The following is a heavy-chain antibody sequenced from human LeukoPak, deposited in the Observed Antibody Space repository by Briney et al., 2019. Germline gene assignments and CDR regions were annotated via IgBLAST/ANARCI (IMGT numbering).Heavy chain of an antibody. CDR1: GYTFTGYY. V-gene: IGHV1-2*02. CDR3: ARAPLRRWYDILTGYYRNWFDP. D-gene: IGHD3-9*01. J-gene: IGHJ5*02. Sequence: ASVKVSCKASGYTFTGYYMHWVRQAPGQGLEWMGWINPNSGGTNYAQKFQGRVTMTRDTSISTAYMELSRLRSDDTAVYYCARAPLRRWYDILTGYYRNWFDPWGQGTLVTVSS. CDR2: INPNSGGT.